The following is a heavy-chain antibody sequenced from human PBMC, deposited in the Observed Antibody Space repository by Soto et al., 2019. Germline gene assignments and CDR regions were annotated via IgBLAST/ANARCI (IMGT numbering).Heavy chain of an antibody. CDR1: GFTFSSYS. CDR2: ISGSSSYI. J-gene: IGHJ5*02. D-gene: IGHD2-15*01. CDR3: ARTEGDIVVRVGWFDP. Sequence: EVQLVESGGGLVKPGGSLRLSCAASGFTFSSYSMNWVRQAPWKGLEWVSSISGSSSYIYYADSVKGRFTISRDNAKNTMYLPMNSLRAEDRAVYYCARTEGDIVVRVGWFDPWGQGSLVTVCS. V-gene: IGHV3-21*01.